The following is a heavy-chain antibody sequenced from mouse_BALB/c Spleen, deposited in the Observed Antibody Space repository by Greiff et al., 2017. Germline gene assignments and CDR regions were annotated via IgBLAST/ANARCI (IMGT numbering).Heavy chain of an antibody. V-gene: IGHV4-1*02. D-gene: IGHD1-1*01. CDR3: ARLLRSPYCDV. CDR1: GFDFSRYW. Sequence: EVKLLESGGGLVQPGGSLKLSCAASGFDFSRYWMSWVRQAPGKGLEWIGEINPDSSTINYTPSLKDKFIISRDNAKNTLYLQMSKVRSEDTALYYCARLLRSPYCDVWGAGTTVTVSS. J-gene: IGHJ1*01. CDR2: INPDSSTI.